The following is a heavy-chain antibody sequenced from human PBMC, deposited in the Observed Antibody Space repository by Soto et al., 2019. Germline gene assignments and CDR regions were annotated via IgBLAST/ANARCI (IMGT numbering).Heavy chain of an antibody. CDR3: ARRGYSGTGGYYYYYMDV. CDR2: IYHSGSP. J-gene: IGHJ6*03. CDR1: SGSISSSNW. Sequence: QVQLQESGPGLVKPSGTLSLTCAVSSGSISSSNWWSWVRQPPGKGLAWIGEIYHSGSPNYNPSLKSKVTISVDKSKNQVSLKLSSVTAADTAVYYCARRGYSGTGGYYYYYMDVWGKGTTVTVSS. V-gene: IGHV4-4*02. D-gene: IGHD5-12*01.